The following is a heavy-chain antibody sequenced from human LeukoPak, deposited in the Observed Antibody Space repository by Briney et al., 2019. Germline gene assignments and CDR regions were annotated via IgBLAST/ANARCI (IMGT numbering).Heavy chain of an antibody. D-gene: IGHD6-13*01. CDR3: ARSSSSGWYWYFQH. CDR1: GGSISSYY. V-gene: IGHV4-59*08. Sequence: SETLSLTCTVSGGSISSYYWSWIRQPPGKGLEWIGYIYYSGSTNYNPSLKSRVTISVDTSKNQFSLKLSSVTAADTAVYYCARSSSSGWYWYFQHWGQGTLVTVSS. J-gene: IGHJ1*01. CDR2: IYYSGST.